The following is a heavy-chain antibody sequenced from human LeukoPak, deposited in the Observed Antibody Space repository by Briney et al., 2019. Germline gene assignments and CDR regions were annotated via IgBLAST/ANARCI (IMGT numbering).Heavy chain of an antibody. D-gene: IGHD3-16*02. V-gene: IGHV3-21*01. CDR3: AKVVNGFIEY. Sequence: GGSLRLPCAASGFTFSSYSMNWVRQAPGKGLEWVSSISSSSTHIYYADSVKGRFTISRDNAKNSLYLQMNSLRAVDTAVYYCAKVVNGFIEYWGQGTLVTVSS. CDR1: GFTFSSYS. J-gene: IGHJ4*02. CDR2: ISSSSTHI.